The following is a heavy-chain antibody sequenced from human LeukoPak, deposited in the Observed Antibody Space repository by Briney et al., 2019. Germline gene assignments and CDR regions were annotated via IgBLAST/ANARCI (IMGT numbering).Heavy chain of an antibody. D-gene: IGHD3-3*01. J-gene: IGHJ5*02. CDR1: GFTFSSYG. V-gene: IGHV3-23*01. CDR2: ISGSGGST. CDR3: ANNPDGAYDFWSGYRRLGFDP. Sequence: GGSLRLSCAASGFTFSSYGMSWVRQAPGKGLEWVSAISGSGGSTYYADSVRGRFTISRDNSKNTLYLQMNSLRAEDTAVYYCANNPDGAYDFWSGYRRLGFDPWGQGTLVTVSS.